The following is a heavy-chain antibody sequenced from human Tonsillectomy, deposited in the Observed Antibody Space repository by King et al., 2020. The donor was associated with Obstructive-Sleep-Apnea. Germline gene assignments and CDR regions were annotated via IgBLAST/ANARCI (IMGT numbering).Heavy chain of an antibody. V-gene: IGHV3-21*01. J-gene: IGHJ4*02. D-gene: IGHD3-16*01. CDR3: ARDGGVGFDY. CDR1: GFTFSSYS. CDR2: ISSSSSYI. Sequence: VQLVESGGGLVKPGGSLRLSCAASGFTFSSYSMNWVRQAPGKGLEWVSSISSSSSYIYYADSVKGRFTISRDNAKNSLYLQMNSPRAEDTAVYYCARDGGVGFDYWGQGTLVTVSS.